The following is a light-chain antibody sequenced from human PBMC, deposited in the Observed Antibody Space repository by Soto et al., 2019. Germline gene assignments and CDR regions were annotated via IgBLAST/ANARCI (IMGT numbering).Light chain of an antibody. CDR1: SRDIGFYNY. V-gene: IGLV2-14*03. CDR3: SSYTTRSTYV. J-gene: IGLJ1*01. CDR2: DVS. Sequence: QSALTQPASVSGSPGQSLTISCTGTSRDIGFYNYVSWYQQYPGNAPKLIIFDVSNRPSGLSGRFSGSKSGNTASLTISGLLPEDGADYYCSSYTTRSTYVFGSGTKVTVL.